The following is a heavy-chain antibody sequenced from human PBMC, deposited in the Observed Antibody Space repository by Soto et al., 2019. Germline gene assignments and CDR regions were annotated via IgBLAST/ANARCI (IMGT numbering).Heavy chain of an antibody. Sequence: QVQLVESGGGVVQPGTSLRLSCAVSGFPFSTYGFHWVRQPPGKGLEWVAVIVSDGSAKYHADSVEGRFTISRDNSKDTLYLQMNSLRDEDTAVYYCARDDAFGNENGFDIWGQGTMVTVSS. CDR2: IVSDGSAK. D-gene: IGHD1-1*01. V-gene: IGHV3-33*01. CDR3: ARDDAFGNENGFDI. CDR1: GFPFSTYG. J-gene: IGHJ3*02.